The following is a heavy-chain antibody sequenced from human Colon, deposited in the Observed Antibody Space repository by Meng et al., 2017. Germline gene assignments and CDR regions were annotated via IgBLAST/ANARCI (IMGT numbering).Heavy chain of an antibody. J-gene: IGHJ2*01. CDR1: GLIFSSYA. CDR3: AKGGHFSFFDV. V-gene: IGHV3-23*04. Sequence: QPVESGGGLVQPGGSLRLSWPASGLIFSSYAMTWVRQAPGKGLEWVSTISGRGDDPFYADSVKGQFTISRDNSKNTVYLQMNSLRADDTALYYCAKGGHFSFFDVWGRGTLVTVSS. D-gene: IGHD3-16*02. CDR2: ISGRGDDP.